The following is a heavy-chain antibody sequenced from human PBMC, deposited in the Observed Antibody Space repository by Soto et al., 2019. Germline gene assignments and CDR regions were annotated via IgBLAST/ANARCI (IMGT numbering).Heavy chain of an antibody. Sequence: GGSLRLSCAASGFTFSSYSMNWVRQAPGKGLEWVSYISSSSSTMYYADSVKGRFTIPRDNAKNSLYLQMNSLRDEDTAVYYCARDLVLGTPLAFDIWGQGTMVTVSS. J-gene: IGHJ3*02. CDR3: ARDLVLGTPLAFDI. CDR2: ISSSSSTM. V-gene: IGHV3-48*02. CDR1: GFTFSSYS. D-gene: IGHD2-15*01.